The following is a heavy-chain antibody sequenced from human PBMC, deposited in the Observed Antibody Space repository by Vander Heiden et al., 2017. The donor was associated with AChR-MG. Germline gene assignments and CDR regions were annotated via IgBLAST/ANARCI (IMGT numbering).Heavy chain of an antibody. V-gene: IGHV4-34*01. CDR2: INHSGST. Sequence: QVQLQQWGAGLLKPSETLSLTCAVYGGSFSGYYWSWIRQPPGKGLEWIGEINHSGSTNYNPSLKSRVTISVDTSKNQFSLKLSSVTAADTAVYYCAARYQNDAFDIWGQGPMVTLSS. CDR3: AARYQNDAFDI. CDR1: GGSFSGYY. D-gene: IGHD2-2*01. J-gene: IGHJ3*02.